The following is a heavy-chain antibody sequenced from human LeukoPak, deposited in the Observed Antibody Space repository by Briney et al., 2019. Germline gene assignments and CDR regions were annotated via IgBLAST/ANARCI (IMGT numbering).Heavy chain of an antibody. Sequence: SETLSLTCTVSGGSISSSSYYWSWIRQPPGKGLEWIGYIYYSGSTNYNPSLKSRVTISVDTSKNQFSLKLSSVTAADTAVYYCVTMVRGVFDYWGQGTLVTVSS. CDR1: GGSISSSSYY. J-gene: IGHJ4*02. CDR2: IYYSGST. CDR3: VTMVRGVFDY. V-gene: IGHV4-61*01. D-gene: IGHD3-10*01.